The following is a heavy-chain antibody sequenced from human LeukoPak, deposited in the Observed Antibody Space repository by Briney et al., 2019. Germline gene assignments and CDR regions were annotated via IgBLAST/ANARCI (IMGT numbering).Heavy chain of an antibody. CDR2: ISSSSSYI. CDR1: GFTFSSYS. D-gene: IGHD3-22*01. V-gene: IGHV3-21*01. CDR3: ARSPPGYYYDSSGCDY. J-gene: IGHJ4*02. Sequence: AGSLRLSCAASGFTFSSYSMNWVRQAPGKGLEWVSSISSSSSYIYYADSVKGRFTISRDNAKNSLYLQMNSLRAEDTAVYYCARSPPGYYYDSSGCDYWGQGTLVTVSS.